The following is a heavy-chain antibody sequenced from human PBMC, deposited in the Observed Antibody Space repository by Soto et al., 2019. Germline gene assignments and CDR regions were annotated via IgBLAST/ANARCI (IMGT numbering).Heavy chain of an antibody. CDR3: ARDGYCSGGSCVRHDAFAI. CDR1: GFTFSDYF. V-gene: IGHV3-11*01. CDR2: ISSSGSTI. J-gene: IGHJ3*02. Sequence: PGGSLRLSCAASGFTFSDYFMSWIRQAPGKGLEWVSYISSSGSTIYYADSVKGRFTISRDNAKNSLYLQMNSLRAEDTAVYYCARDGYCSGGSCVRHDAFAIWGQGTMVTVSS. D-gene: IGHD2-15*01.